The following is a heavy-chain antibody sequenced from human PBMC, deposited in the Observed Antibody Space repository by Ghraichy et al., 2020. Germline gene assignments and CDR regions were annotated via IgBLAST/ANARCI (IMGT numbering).Heavy chain of an antibody. D-gene: IGHD3-16*01. CDR1: GFTFSSYG. Sequence: GGSLRLSCAASGFTFSSYGMHWVRQVPGKGLEWVAVIWYDGSNKYYADSVKGRFTISRDNSKNTLYLQMNSLRAEDTAVYYCARVGGVPKHYYYYYGMDVWGQGTTVTVSS. J-gene: IGHJ6*02. V-gene: IGHV3-33*01. CDR2: IWYDGSNK. CDR3: ARVGGVPKHYYYYYGMDV.